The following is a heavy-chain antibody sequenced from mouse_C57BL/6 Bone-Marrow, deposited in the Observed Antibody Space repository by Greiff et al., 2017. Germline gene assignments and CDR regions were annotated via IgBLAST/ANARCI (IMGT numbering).Heavy chain of an antibody. CDR1: GFSLTSYG. J-gene: IGHJ1*03. D-gene: IGHD1-1*01. V-gene: IGHV2-2*01. CDR2: IWSGGGT. CDR3: ARNGGTTVVAGTGWYFDV. Sequence: QVQLQQSGPGLVQPSQSLSITCTVSGFSLTSYGVHWVRQSPGKGLEWLGVIWSGGGTDYNATFISSLSISKNNSTSQVFFKMNSLQADDNAIYYCARNGGTTVVAGTGWYFDVWGTGTTVTVSS.